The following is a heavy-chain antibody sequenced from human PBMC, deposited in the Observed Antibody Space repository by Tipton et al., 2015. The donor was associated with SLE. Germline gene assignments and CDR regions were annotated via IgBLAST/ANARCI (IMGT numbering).Heavy chain of an antibody. J-gene: IGHJ4*02. CDR1: GGSISSSSYY. Sequence: TLSLTCTVSGGSISSSSYYWGWIRQPPGKGLEWIGSIYYSGSTYYNPSLKSRVTISVDTSKNQFSLKLSSVTAADTAVYYCARRGVTVVHFDYWGQGTLVTVSS. CDR3: ARRGVTVVHFDY. V-gene: IGHV4-39*07. D-gene: IGHD4-23*01. CDR2: IYYSGST.